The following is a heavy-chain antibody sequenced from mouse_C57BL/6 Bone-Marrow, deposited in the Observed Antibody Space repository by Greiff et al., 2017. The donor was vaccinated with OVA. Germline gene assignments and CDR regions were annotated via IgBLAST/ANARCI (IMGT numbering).Heavy chain of an antibody. Sequence: QVQLQQSGPELVKPGASVKISCKASGYAFSSSWMNWVKQRPGKGLEWIGRIYTGDGDTNYNGKFKGKATLTADTSSSKAYMQLSSQTSEESAVFFSARSVYYYGSTSFAYWGQGTLVTVSA. CDR1: GYAFSSSW. J-gene: IGHJ3*01. CDR2: IYTGDGDT. V-gene: IGHV1-82*01. CDR3: ARSVYYYGSTSFAY. D-gene: IGHD1-1*01.